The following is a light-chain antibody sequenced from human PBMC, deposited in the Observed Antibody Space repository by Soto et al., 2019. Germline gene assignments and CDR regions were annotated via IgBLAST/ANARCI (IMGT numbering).Light chain of an antibody. J-gene: IGKJ4*01. Sequence: EIVLTQSPGTLSLSPGERATLSCRASQTVSSNLAWYQQKPGHAPRLLIYGASTRATGIPARFSGSGSGTEFTLTINSLQSEDFAVYYCQPYNNWPLTFGGGTKVDIK. CDR2: GAS. CDR1: QTVSSN. CDR3: QPYNNWPLT. V-gene: IGKV3-15*01.